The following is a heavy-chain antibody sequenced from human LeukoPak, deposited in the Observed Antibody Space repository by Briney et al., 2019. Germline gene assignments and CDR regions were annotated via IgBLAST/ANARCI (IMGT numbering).Heavy chain of an antibody. D-gene: IGHD5-18*01. CDR1: GFTFSSYA. V-gene: IGHV3-30*18. CDR2: ISHDGGNK. Sequence: PGGSLRLSCAASGFTFSSYAMHWVRQAPGKGLEWVAVISHDGGNKYYVDSVKGRFTISRDNSKNTLYLQMNSLRAEDTAVYYCAKDFYSSGSLFDYWGQGTLVTVSS. CDR3: AKDFYSSGSLFDY. J-gene: IGHJ4*02.